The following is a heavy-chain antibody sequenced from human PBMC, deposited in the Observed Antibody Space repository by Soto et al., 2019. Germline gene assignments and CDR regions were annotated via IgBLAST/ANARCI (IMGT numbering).Heavy chain of an antibody. CDR1: GGSVSSGNYY. CDR3: ARYDSSGGRAFDI. D-gene: IGHD3-22*01. J-gene: IGHJ3*02. V-gene: IGHV4-61*01. CDR2: IYYRGST. Sequence: SETLSLTCTVSGGSVSSGNYYWSWMRQPPGKGLEWIGYIYYRGSTYYNPSLKSRVTISVDTSKNQFSLKLISVTAADTAVYYCARYDSSGGRAFDIWGQGTMVTVSS.